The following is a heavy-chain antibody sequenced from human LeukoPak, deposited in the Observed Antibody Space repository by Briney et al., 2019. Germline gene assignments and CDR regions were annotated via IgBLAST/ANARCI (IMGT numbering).Heavy chain of an antibody. V-gene: IGHV4-39*07. D-gene: IGHD3-22*01. Sequence: SETLSLTCTVSGGSISSSNYYWGWIRQPPGKGLEWIATMYYSGSTSYNPSLKSRVTISVDTSKNQFSLKLSSVTAADTAVYYCARENYYDSSGYQPWGQGTLVTVSS. CDR2: MYYSGST. CDR3: ARENYYDSSGYQP. J-gene: IGHJ4*02. CDR1: GGSISSSNYY.